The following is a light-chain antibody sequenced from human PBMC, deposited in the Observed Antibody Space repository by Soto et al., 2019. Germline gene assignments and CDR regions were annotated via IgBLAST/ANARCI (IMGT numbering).Light chain of an antibody. Sequence: EIVLTQSPGTLSLSPGERATLSCRASQSVSNNYLAWYQQKPGQAPRLLIYGASNRATGIPDRFSGSGSGTDFTLTISRVEPADFAVYYCQQYGSSFATFGQGTQV. CDR2: GAS. CDR3: QQYGSSFAT. J-gene: IGKJ1*01. CDR1: QSVSNNY. V-gene: IGKV3-20*01.